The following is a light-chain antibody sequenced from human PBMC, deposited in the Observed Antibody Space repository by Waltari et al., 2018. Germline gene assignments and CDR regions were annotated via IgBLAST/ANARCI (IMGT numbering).Light chain of an antibody. Sequence: IVLTQSPGTLPSSPGETATPSCRASQSVSSSYLAWYQQKPGQAPRVLIHGASNRATGIPDRFSGSGSGTDFTLTISRLEPEDFAVYYCQQYGSSPWTFGQGTKVEIK. CDR3: QQYGSSPWT. V-gene: IGKV3-20*01. J-gene: IGKJ1*01. CDR1: QSVSSSY. CDR2: GAS.